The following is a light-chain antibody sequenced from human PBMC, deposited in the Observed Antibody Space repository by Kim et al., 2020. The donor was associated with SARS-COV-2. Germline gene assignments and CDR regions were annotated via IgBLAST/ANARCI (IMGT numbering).Light chain of an antibody. J-gene: IGLJ3*02. Sequence: GQKVTSSCTGSSTNIGNNNVAWYQQLPGTAPTILIYDNNKRPSGMPDRFSGSKSGTSATLGITGLQTGDEADYYCGTWDSSLSAWVFGGGTQLTVL. CDR2: DNN. CDR3: GTWDSSLSAWV. CDR1: STNIGNNN. V-gene: IGLV1-51*01.